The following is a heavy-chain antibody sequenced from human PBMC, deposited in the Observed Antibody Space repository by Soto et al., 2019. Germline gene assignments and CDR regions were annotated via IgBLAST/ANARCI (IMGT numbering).Heavy chain of an antibody. Sequence: PSETLSLTCSVSGGSINSYWWSWIRQPAGKGLEWIGRVYSSGTTDYNPSLNSRATMSVETSKNQFSLKLTSVTAADTAVYYCARDIGSYAYAEGYWGQEIQVTVSS. CDR1: GGSINSYW. CDR2: VYSSGTT. CDR3: ARDIGSYAYAEGY. D-gene: IGHD2-2*01. V-gene: IGHV4-4*07. J-gene: IGHJ4*02.